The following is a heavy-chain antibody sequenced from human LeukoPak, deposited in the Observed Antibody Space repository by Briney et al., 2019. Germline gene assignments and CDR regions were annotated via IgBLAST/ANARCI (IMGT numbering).Heavy chain of an antibody. J-gene: IGHJ4*02. D-gene: IGHD5-18*01. CDR2: ISAYNGNT. CDR1: GYTFTSYG. Sequence: ASVKVSCKASGYTFTSYGISWVRQAPGQGLEWMAWISAYNGNTNYAQKLQGRVTMTTDTSTSTAYMELRSLRSDDTAVYYCARAPGYSYGSPSFDYWGQGTLVTVSS. CDR3: ARAPGYSYGSPSFDY. V-gene: IGHV1-18*01.